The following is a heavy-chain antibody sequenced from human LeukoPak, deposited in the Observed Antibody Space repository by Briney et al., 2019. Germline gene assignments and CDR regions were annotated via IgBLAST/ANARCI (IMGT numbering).Heavy chain of an antibody. CDR3: ARDRGSGYYYFDY. D-gene: IGHD3-22*01. J-gene: IGHJ4*02. Sequence: SETLSLTCTVSGGSISNSGYYWSWIRQPAGKGLEWIGRIYTSGSTNYNPSLKSRVTMSVDTSKNQFSLNLSSVTAADTAVYYCARDRGSGYYYFDYWGQGTLVTVSS. CDR2: IYTSGST. V-gene: IGHV4-61*02. CDR1: GGSISNSGYY.